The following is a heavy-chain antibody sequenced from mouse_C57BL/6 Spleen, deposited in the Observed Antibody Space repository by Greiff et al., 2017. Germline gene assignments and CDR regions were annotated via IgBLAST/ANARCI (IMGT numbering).Heavy chain of an antibody. J-gene: IGHJ4*01. Sequence: VQLQQSGPELVKPGASVKISCKASGYAFSSSWMNWVKQRPGKGLEWIGRIYPGDGDTNYNGKFKSKATLTADKSSSTAYMQLSSLTSEDSAVYFCARWLLRAMDYWGQGTSVTVSS. CDR1: GYAFSSSW. CDR2: IYPGDGDT. V-gene: IGHV1-82*01. D-gene: IGHD2-3*01. CDR3: ARWLLRAMDY.